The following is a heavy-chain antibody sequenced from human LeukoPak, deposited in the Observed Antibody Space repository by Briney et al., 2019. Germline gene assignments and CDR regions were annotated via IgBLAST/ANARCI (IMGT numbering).Heavy chain of an antibody. Sequence: SETLSLTCTVSGGSISIYYWSWIRQPAGKGLEWIGRIFTSGSTNYNPSLKSRVTMSVDTSKNQFSLKLSSVTAADTAVYYCSRDETYSSDWQSNHYYYYMDVWGKGTTVTVSS. CDR3: SRDETYSSDWQSNHYYYYMDV. J-gene: IGHJ6*03. CDR1: GGSISIYY. V-gene: IGHV4-4*07. CDR2: IFTSGST. D-gene: IGHD6-19*01.